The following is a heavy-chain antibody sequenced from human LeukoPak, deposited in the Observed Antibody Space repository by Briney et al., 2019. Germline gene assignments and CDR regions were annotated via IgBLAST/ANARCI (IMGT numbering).Heavy chain of an antibody. D-gene: IGHD1-26*01. Sequence: ASVTVSCKASGYTFTSYGISWVRQAPGQGLEWMGWISAYNGNTNYAQKLQGRVTMTTDTSTSTAYMELRSLRSDDTAVYYCARDQRYFNSGSYWEFDYWGQGTLVTVSS. J-gene: IGHJ4*02. CDR3: ARDQRYFNSGSYWEFDY. V-gene: IGHV1-18*01. CDR2: ISAYNGNT. CDR1: GYTFTSYG.